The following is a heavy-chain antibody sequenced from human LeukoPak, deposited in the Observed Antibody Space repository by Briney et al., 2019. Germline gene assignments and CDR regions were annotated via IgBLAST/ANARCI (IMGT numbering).Heavy chain of an antibody. CDR3: ARTTVTIFDY. V-gene: IGHV4-34*01. Sequence: NPSETLSLTCAVYGGSFSGYYWSWIRQPPGKGLEWIGEINHSGSTNYNPSLKSRVTISVDTSKNQFSLKLSSVTAADTAVYYCARTTVTIFDYWGQGTLVTVSS. D-gene: IGHD4-17*01. CDR1: GGSFSGYY. CDR2: INHSGST. J-gene: IGHJ4*02.